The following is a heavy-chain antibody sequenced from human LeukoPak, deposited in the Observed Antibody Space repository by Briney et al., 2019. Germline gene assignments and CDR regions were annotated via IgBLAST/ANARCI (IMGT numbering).Heavy chain of an antibody. V-gene: IGHV4-39*01. J-gene: IGHJ5*02. CDR1: GGSISSGSYY. CDR3: ARHWGNWFDP. D-gene: IGHD3-16*01. CDR2: VYYSGSTYYSGNT. Sequence: SETLSLTCTVSGGSISSGSYYRGWIRQPPGKGLEWIGNVYYSGSTYYSGNTYYNPSLKSRVAISVDTSKNHFSLKLSSVTAADTAVYFCARHWGNWFDPWGQETLVTVSS.